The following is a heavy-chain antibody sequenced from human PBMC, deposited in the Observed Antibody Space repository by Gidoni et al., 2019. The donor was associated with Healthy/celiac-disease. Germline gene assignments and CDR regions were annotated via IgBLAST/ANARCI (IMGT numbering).Heavy chain of an antibody. D-gene: IGHD3-3*01. J-gene: IGHJ3*02. CDR1: GGSISSCY. CDR3: ARDRTIFGVYDAFDI. V-gene: IGHV4-59*01. Sequence: QVQLQESGPGLVKPSETLSLTCTVSGGSISSCYWSWIRQPPGKGLEWIGYIYYSGSTNYNPSLKSRVTISVDTSKNQFSLKLSSVTAADTAVYYCARDRTIFGVYDAFDIWGQGTMVTVSS. CDR2: IYYSGST.